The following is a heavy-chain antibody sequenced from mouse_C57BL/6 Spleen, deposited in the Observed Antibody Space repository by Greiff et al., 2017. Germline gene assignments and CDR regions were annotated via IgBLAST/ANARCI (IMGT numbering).Heavy chain of an antibody. CDR1: GYTFTDYY. D-gene: IGHD1-1*01. J-gene: IGHJ4*01. CDR2: INPNNGGT. CDR3: ARWTLSYAMDY. V-gene: IGHV1-26*01. Sequence: EVQLQQSGPELVKPGASVKISCKASGYTFTDYYMNWVKQSHGKSLEWIGDINPNNGGTSYNQKFKGKATLTVDKSSSTAYMELRSLTSEDSAVYYCARWTLSYAMDYWGQGTSVTVSS.